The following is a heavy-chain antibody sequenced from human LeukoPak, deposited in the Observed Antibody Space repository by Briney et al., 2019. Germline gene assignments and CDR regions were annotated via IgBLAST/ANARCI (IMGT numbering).Heavy chain of an antibody. CDR1: GGSVTTYY. V-gene: IGHV4-59*08. CDR2: ISHSGGV. Sequence: PSETLSLTCTVSGGSVTTYYWGWIRQTPGKGLEWIGYISHSGGVNYSPSLKSRVTISLDTAKNQISLKLGSVTAADTAVYYCARGAAAGTYYFDYWGQGTLVTVSS. CDR3: ARGAAAGTYYFDY. J-gene: IGHJ4*02. D-gene: IGHD6-13*01.